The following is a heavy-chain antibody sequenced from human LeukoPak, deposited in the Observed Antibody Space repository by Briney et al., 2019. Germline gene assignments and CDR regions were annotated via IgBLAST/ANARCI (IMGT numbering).Heavy chain of an antibody. J-gene: IGHJ4*02. CDR2: INPSGGST. Sequence: GSSVKVSCKASGGTFTSYAISWVRQAPGQGLEWMGIINPSGGSTSYAQKFQGRVTMTRGTSTSTVYMELSSLRSEDTAVYYCARDKLARGYSYGYEDYWGQGTLVTVSS. CDR3: ARDKLARGYSYGYEDY. CDR1: GGTFTSYA. V-gene: IGHV1-46*01. D-gene: IGHD5-18*01.